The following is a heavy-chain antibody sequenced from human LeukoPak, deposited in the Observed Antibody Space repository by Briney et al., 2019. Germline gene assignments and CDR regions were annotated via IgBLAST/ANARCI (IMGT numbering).Heavy chain of an antibody. D-gene: IGHD3-22*01. J-gene: IGHJ4*02. CDR3: AGILFRYDSSGSMDY. V-gene: IGHV3-74*01. Sequence: PGGSLRLSCAASGFTFSSYWMHWVRQAPGKGLVWVSRINSDGSSTSYADSVKGRFTISRDNAKNTLYLQMNSLRAEDTAVYYCAGILFRYDSSGSMDYWGQGTLVTVSS. CDR2: INSDGSST. CDR1: GFTFSSYW.